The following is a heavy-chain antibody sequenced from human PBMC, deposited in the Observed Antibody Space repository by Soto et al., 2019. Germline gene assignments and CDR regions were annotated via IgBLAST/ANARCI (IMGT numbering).Heavy chain of an antibody. CDR3: ARAQIVVVTAIAYHYYGMDV. J-gene: IGHJ6*02. Sequence: SETLSLTCAVYGGSFSGYYWSWIRQPPGKGLDWIGEINHSGSTNYNPSLKSRVTISVDTSKNQFSLKLSSVTAADTAVYYCARAQIVVVTAIAYHYYGMDVWGQGTTVTVSS. CDR2: INHSGST. D-gene: IGHD2-21*02. CDR1: GGSFSGYY. V-gene: IGHV4-34*01.